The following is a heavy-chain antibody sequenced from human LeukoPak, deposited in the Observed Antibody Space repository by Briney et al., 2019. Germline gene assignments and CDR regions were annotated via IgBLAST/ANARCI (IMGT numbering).Heavy chain of an antibody. J-gene: IGHJ4*02. CDR2: ISGSSYYI. D-gene: IGHD4-23*01. CDR1: GFTFSSYT. Sequence: GGSLRLSCAASGFTFSSYTMNWVRQAPGKRLEWVSSISGSSYYIYYADSVKGRFTISRDNAKNSLYLQMNSLRAEDTALYYCAKDIYGGNWPNDYWGQGTLVTVSS. V-gene: IGHV3-21*01. CDR3: AKDIYGGNWPNDY.